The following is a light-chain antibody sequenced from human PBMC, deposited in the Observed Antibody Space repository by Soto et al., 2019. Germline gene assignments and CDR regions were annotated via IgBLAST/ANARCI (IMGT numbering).Light chain of an antibody. CDR1: QSISSY. Sequence: DIQMTQSPSSLSASVGDRVTITCRASQSISSYLNWYQQKPGKAPKLLIYAASSLQSGVPSRFSGSGSGTDFTLTISRLESEDFAVYYCQRYGSSRFTFGPGTKVDIK. V-gene: IGKV1-39*02. J-gene: IGKJ3*01. CDR3: QRYGSSRFT. CDR2: AAS.